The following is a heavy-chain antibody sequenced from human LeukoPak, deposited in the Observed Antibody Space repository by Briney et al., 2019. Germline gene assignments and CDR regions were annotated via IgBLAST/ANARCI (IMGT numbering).Heavy chain of an antibody. CDR3: TRHGFGESVDY. Sequence: GGSLRLSCAASGFTFSGPVMHWVRQASGKGLEWVGRIRSKANSYATAYAASVKGRFTISRDDSKNTAYLQMNSLKTEDTAVYYCTRHGFGESVDYWGQGTLVTVSS. CDR1: GFTFSGPV. D-gene: IGHD3-10*01. J-gene: IGHJ4*02. V-gene: IGHV3-73*01. CDR2: IRSKANSYAT.